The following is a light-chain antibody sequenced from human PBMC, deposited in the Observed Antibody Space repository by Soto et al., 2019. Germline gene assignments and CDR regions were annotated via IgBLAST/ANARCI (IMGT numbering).Light chain of an antibody. CDR1: SSDVGGYNY. V-gene: IGLV2-14*01. J-gene: IGLJ1*01. CDR2: DVF. Sequence: QSVLTQDASVSGSPGQSITISCTGTSSDVGGYNYVSWYQQHPGRAPKLIIYDVFTRLSGISHRFSGSKSGNTASLTISALQAEDEADYYCTSWTSTSTYVFGSGTKVSVL. CDR3: TSWTSTSTYV.